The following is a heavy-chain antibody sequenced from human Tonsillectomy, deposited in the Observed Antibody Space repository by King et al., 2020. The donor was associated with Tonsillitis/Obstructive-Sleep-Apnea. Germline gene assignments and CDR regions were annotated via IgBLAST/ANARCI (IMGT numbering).Heavy chain of an antibody. D-gene: IGHD3-9*01. Sequence: VQLVESGGGLVKPGGSLRLSCAASGFTFSNAWMTWVRQAPGKGLEWVGGIKNKNDGGTKDYAAPVKGRFTISRDDSKHTLYVQMNSLKTEDTAVYYCTTVYDILTGYYKSNAFDIWGQGTMVTVSS. CDR3: TTVYDILTGYYKSNAFDI. J-gene: IGHJ3*02. V-gene: IGHV3-15*01. CDR1: GFTFSNAW. CDR2: IKNKNDGGTK.